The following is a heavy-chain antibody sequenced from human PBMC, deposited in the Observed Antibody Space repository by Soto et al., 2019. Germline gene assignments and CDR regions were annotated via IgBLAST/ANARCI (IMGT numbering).Heavy chain of an antibody. CDR1: GFTFSSYG. CDR3: ARDLAFGGYCSSTSCSRVNYGMDV. V-gene: IGHV3-33*01. J-gene: IGHJ6*02. D-gene: IGHD2-2*01. Sequence: GGSLRLSCAASGFTFSSYGMHWVRQAPGKGLEWVAVIWYDGSNKYYAGSVKGRFTISRDNSKNTLYLQMNSLRAEDTAVYYCARDLAFGGYCSSTSCSRVNYGMDVWGQGTTVTVSS. CDR2: IWYDGSNK.